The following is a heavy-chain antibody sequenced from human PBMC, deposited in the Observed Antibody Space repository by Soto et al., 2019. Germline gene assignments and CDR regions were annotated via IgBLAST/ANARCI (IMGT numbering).Heavy chain of an antibody. CDR3: ARVALSGGGWLDP. V-gene: IGHV1-46*01. CDR1: GYTFTSYY. D-gene: IGHD1-26*01. CDR2: INPRGGST. Sequence: QVQLVQSGAEVKKPGASVNVSCKASGYTFTSYYMHWVRQAPGQGLEWMGIINPRGGSTTYAQKFPGGVTVTRDTSTSTVYMELSNLRSDDTAIYYCARVALSGGGWLDPWGQGTLVTVSS. J-gene: IGHJ5*02.